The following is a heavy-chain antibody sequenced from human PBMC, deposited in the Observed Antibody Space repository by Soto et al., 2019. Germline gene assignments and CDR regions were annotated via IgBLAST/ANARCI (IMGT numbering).Heavy chain of an antibody. J-gene: IGHJ6*03. D-gene: IGHD6-13*01. CDR3: ARVNSSSWCEMAYYYYYYMDV. Sequence: GGSLRLSCAASGFTFSSYSMNWVRQAPGKGLEWVSSISSSSSYIYYADSGKGRFTISRDNAKNSLYLQMNSLRAEDTAVYYCARVNSSSWCEMAYYYYYYMDVWGKGTTVTVSS. CDR1: GFTFSSYS. V-gene: IGHV3-21*01. CDR2: ISSSSSYI.